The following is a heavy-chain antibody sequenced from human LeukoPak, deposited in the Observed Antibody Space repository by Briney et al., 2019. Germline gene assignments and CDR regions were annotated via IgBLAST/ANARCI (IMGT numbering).Heavy chain of an antibody. V-gene: IGHV5-51*01. CDR1: GYRFISYW. J-gene: IGHJ3*02. CDR3: AKSDTAMAVSAFDI. Sequence: GEYLQIYWKGSGYRFISYWIGWARQMTGKGLEGKGIIYPGDSDTRYSPSFQGQVTISADKSISTAYLQWSSLKASDTAMYYCAKSDTAMAVSAFDIWGQGTMVTVSS. CDR2: IYPGDSDT. D-gene: IGHD5-18*01.